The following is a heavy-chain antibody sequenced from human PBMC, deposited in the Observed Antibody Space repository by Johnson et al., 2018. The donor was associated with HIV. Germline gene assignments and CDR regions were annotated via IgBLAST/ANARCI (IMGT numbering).Heavy chain of an antibody. J-gene: IGHJ3*01. D-gene: IGHD2-2*01. Sequence: QMLLVESGGGVVQPGRSLRLSCVASGFTFSSYAMHWVRQAPGKGLEWVAVISYDGSNKYYADSVRGRFTISREHSKNTLNLQMNSLRAEDTAVYYCAKGGISSCYARTRLWAFDVWGQGTMGTVSS. CDR3: AKGGISSCYARTRLWAFDV. CDR1: GFTFSSYA. V-gene: IGHV3-30-3*01. CDR2: ISYDGSNK.